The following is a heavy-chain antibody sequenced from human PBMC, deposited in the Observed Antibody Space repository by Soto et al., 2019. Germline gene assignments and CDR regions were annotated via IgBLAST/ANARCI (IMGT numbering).Heavy chain of an antibody. CDR2: ISSSSSTI. J-gene: IGHJ4*01. V-gene: IGHV3-48*02. D-gene: IGHD2-15*01. CDR1: GFTFSNYG. CDR3: ASYCSGGSCSADHYLDY. Sequence: GGSLRLSCAASGFTFSNYGMNWVRQAPGEGLEWVSYISSSSSTIYYADSVKGRFTISRDNARNSLYLQMNSLRDEDTAVYYCASYCSGGSCSADHYLDYWGHGTLVTVSS.